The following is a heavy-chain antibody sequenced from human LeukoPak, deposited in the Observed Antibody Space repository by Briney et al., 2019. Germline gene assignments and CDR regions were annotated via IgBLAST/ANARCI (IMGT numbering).Heavy chain of an antibody. D-gene: IGHD6-13*01. Sequence: SQTLSLTCPVSGGSISSGGYSWSWIRQPPGKGLEWIGYIYHSGSTYYNPSLKSRVTISVDRSKNQFSLKLSSVTAADTAVYYCARGTGIAAAGYCFDCWGQGTLVTVSS. J-gene: IGHJ4*02. V-gene: IGHV4-30-2*01. CDR1: GGSISSGGYS. CDR2: IYHSGST. CDR3: ARGTGIAAAGYCFDC.